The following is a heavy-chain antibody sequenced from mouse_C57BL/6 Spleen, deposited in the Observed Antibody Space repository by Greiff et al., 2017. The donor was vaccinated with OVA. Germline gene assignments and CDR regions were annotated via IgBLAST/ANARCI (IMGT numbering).Heavy chain of an antibody. CDR3: ARLLNYFDY. J-gene: IGHJ2*01. CDR1: GFTFSSYG. CDR2: ISSGGSYT. V-gene: IGHV5-6*01. Sequence: EVQGVESGGDLVKPGGSLKLSCAASGFTFSSYGMSWVRQTPDKRLEWVATISSGGSYTYYPDSVKGRFTISRDNAKNTLYLQMSSLKSEDTAMYYCARLLNYFDYWGQGTTLTVSS. D-gene: IGHD1-1*01.